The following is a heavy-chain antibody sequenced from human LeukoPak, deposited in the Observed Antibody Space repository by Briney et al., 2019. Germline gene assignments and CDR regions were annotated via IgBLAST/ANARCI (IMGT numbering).Heavy chain of an antibody. CDR3: AAAPRSYDILTGYYTGFGASDI. D-gene: IGHD3-9*01. CDR2: IYHSGST. CDR1: GGSISSGGYS. V-gene: IGHV4-30-2*01. Sequence: SQTLSLTCAVSGGSISSGGYSWSWIRQPPGKGLEWIGYIYHSGSTYYNPSLKSRVTISVDRSKNQFSLKLSPVTAADTAVYYCAAAPRSYDILTGYYTGFGASDIWGQGTMVTVSS. J-gene: IGHJ3*02.